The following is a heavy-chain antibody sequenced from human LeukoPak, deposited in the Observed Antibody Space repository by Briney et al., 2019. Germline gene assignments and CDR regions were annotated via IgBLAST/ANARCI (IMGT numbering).Heavy chain of an antibody. D-gene: IGHD6-13*01. V-gene: IGHV4-61*09. Sequence: SETLSLTCTVSGGSISSGSYYWNWIRQRQPAGKGLEWIGHIQIGGSTNYNPSLKSRVTISVDTSKNQFSLKLSSVTAADTAVYYCARVLRSRDLRYFPAAGPSLDYWGQGTLVTVSS. CDR2: IQIGGST. CDR1: GGSISSGSYY. CDR3: ARVLRSRDLRYFPAAGPSLDY. J-gene: IGHJ4*02.